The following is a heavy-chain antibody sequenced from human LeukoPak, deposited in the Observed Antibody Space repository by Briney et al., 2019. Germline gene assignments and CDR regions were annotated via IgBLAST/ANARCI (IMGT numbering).Heavy chain of an antibody. CDR2: ISAYNGNT. CDR1: GYTFTSYG. Sequence: ASVKVSCKASGYTFTSYGISWVRQAPGQGLEWMGWISAYNGNTNYAQKLQGRVTMTTDTSTSTAYMELRSLRSDDTAVYYCARSTTVTSPIPIPNLFDYWGQGTLVTVSS. CDR3: ARSTTVTSPIPIPNLFDY. J-gene: IGHJ4*02. V-gene: IGHV1-18*01. D-gene: IGHD4-17*01.